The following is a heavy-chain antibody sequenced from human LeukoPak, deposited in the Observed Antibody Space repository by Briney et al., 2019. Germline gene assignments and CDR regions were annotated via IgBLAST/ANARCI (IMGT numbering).Heavy chain of an antibody. CDR2: RSPYNGKT. CDR3: ARGLLTFGGVIGGPQALEYFQH. Sequence: GASVKVSCKASGYTFSNYGISWVRQAPGQGLEWMGWRSPYNGKTNYAQKLQGRVTMTTDTSTSTAYMELRSLRSDDTAMYYCARGLLTFGGVIGGPQALEYFQHWGQGTLVTVSS. CDR1: GYTFSNYG. D-gene: IGHD3-16*02. J-gene: IGHJ1*01. V-gene: IGHV1-18*01.